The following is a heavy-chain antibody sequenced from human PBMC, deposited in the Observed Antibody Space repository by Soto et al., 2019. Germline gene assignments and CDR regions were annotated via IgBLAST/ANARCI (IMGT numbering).Heavy chain of an antibody. CDR1: SGPDRSHN. D-gene: IGHD4-17*01. Sequence: QVQLQQSGPRLVKPSETLSLTCTVSSGPDRSHNWGWIRQPPGRGLEWIGYVYYTGDTAYNPSLRSRVSISADTSTNDISLTLSPVTAADTAVYYCVSQGIDYLHGLVDVWGQGTTVSVSS. V-gene: IGHV4-59*08. CDR2: VYYTGDT. J-gene: IGHJ6*02. CDR3: VSQGIDYLHGLVDV.